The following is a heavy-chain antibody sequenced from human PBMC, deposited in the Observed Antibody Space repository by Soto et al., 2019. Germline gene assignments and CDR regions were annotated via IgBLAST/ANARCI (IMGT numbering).Heavy chain of an antibody. CDR3: AKDRMRSSSWSHPAYFDY. J-gene: IGHJ4*02. V-gene: IGHV3-23*01. CDR1: GFTFSSYA. Sequence: PGGSLRLSCAASGFTFSSYAMSWVRQAPGKGLEWVSAISGSGGSTYYADSVKGRFTISRDNSKNTLYLQMNSLRAEDTAVYYCAKDRMRSSSWSHPAYFDYWGQGTLVTVSS. D-gene: IGHD6-13*01. CDR2: ISGSGGST.